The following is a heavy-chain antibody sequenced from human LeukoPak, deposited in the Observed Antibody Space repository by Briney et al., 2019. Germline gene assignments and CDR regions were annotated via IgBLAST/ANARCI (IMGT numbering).Heavy chain of an antibody. CDR2: INPNSGGT. V-gene: IGHV1-2*04. Sequence: ASVKVSCKASGYTFTGYYMHWVRQAPAQGLEWMGWINPNSGGTNYAQKFQGWVTMTRDTSISTAYMELSRLRSDDTAVYYCAREYSSSWYGWFDPWGQGTLVTVSS. CDR3: AREYSSSWYGWFDP. CDR1: GYTFTGYY. D-gene: IGHD6-13*01. J-gene: IGHJ5*02.